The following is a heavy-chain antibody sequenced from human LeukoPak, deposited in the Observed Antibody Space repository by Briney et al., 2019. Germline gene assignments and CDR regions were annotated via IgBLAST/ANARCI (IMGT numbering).Heavy chain of an antibody. Sequence: SVKVSCKASGGTFSSYAISWVRQAPGQGLEWMGRIIPILGIANYAQKFQGRVTITADKSTSTAYMELSSLRSEDTAVYYCARSVGYCSSTSCYGNAFDIWGQGTMVTVSS. J-gene: IGHJ3*02. CDR3: ARSVGYCSSTSCYGNAFDI. D-gene: IGHD2-2*01. CDR1: GGTFSSYA. V-gene: IGHV1-69*04. CDR2: IIPILGIA.